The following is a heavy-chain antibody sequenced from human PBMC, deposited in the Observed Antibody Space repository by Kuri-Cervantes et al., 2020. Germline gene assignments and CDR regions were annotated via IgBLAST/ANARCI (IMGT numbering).Heavy chain of an antibody. Sequence: SVKVSCKASGGTFSSYAISWVRQAPGQGLEWVGGIIPIFDAPHYAQKFQGRVTITADNSTSTAYMELSSLRAEDTAVYYCARDSKVIAVATEFDYWGQGTLVTVSS. V-gene: IGHV1-69*06. CDR3: ARDSKVIAVATEFDY. CDR1: GGTFSSYA. CDR2: IIPIFDAP. J-gene: IGHJ4*02. D-gene: IGHD6-19*01.